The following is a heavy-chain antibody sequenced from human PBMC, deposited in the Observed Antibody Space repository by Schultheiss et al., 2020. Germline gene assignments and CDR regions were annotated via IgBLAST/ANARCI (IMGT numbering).Heavy chain of an antibody. V-gene: IGHV3-33*08. Sequence: GGSLRLSCAASGFTFSSYSMNWVRQAPGKGLEWVAVIWYDGSNKYYADSVKGRFTISRDNAKNSLYLQMNSLRAEDTAVYYCARGEGCSGGSCYPAYWGQGTLVTVSS. CDR2: IWYDGSNK. CDR3: ARGEGCSGGSCYPAY. J-gene: IGHJ4*02. D-gene: IGHD2-15*01. CDR1: GFTFSSYS.